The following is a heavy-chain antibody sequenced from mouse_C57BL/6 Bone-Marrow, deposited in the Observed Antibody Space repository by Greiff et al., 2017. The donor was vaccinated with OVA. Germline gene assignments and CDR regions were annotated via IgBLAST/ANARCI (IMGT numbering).Heavy chain of an antibody. D-gene: IGHD1-1*01. CDR2: IDPSDSYT. J-gene: IGHJ1*03. Sequence: VQLQQPGAELVKPGASVKLSCKASGYTFTSYWMQWVKQRPGQGLEWIGEIDPSDSYTNYNQKFKGKATLTVDTSSSTAYMQLSSLTSEDSAVYYCARSLYYGSSQYFDVWGTGTTVTVSS. V-gene: IGHV1-50*01. CDR1: GYTFTSYW. CDR3: ARSLYYGSSQYFDV.